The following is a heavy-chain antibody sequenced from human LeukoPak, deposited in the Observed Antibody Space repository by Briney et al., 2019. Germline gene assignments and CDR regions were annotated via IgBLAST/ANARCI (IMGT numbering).Heavy chain of an antibody. CDR1: GYTFTSYY. V-gene: IGHV1-46*01. D-gene: IGHD5-12*01. J-gene: IGHJ4*02. CDR2: INPSGGST. CDR3: ARGVVATIPIY. Sequence: GASVKVSCKASGYTFTSYYMHWVRQAPGQGLEWMGIINPSGGSTSYAQKFQGRVTLTRDMSTSTDYLELSSLRSEDTAVYYCARGVVATIPIYWGQGTLVTVSS.